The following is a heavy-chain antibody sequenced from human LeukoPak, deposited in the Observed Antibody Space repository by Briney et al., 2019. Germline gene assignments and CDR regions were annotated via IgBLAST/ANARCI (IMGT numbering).Heavy chain of an antibody. J-gene: IGHJ6*03. CDR1: GFTFSGSA. V-gene: IGHV3-73*01. CDR2: IRSKANSYAT. CDR3: RIAAAGGGPGEKYYYYYMDV. Sequence: GGFLRLSCAASGFTFSGSAMHWVRQASGKGLEWVGRIRSKANSYATAYAASVKGRFTISRDDSKNTAYLQMNSLKTEDTAVYYCRIAAAGGGPGEKYYYYYMDVWGKGTTVTVSS. D-gene: IGHD6-13*01.